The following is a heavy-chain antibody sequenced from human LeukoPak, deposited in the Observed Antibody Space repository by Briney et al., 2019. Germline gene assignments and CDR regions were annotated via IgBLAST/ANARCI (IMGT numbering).Heavy chain of an antibody. Sequence: ASARVSCKASGYTFTDYYMYWVRQAPGQGPEWMGWVNTRTGGTIYAQEFQGRVTMTRDTSISTAYLEINSLRSDDTAVYYCARRYCTGGSCYPDPWGQGTLVTASS. CDR1: GYTFTDYY. CDR2: VNTRTGGT. J-gene: IGHJ5*02. V-gene: IGHV1-2*02. CDR3: ARRYCTGGSCYPDP. D-gene: IGHD2-15*01.